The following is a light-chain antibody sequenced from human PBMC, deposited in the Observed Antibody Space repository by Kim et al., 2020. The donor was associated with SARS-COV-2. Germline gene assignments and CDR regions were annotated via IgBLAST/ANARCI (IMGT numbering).Light chain of an antibody. J-gene: IGLJ3*02. CDR2: DVN. Sequence: GQSISTSCTGTSRNIGSYNYVSWHQHNPGKAPKRMIYDVNKRPSGISSRFSGSKSGSTASLTISGLQAEDEADYYCSSFTTRSTLVFGGGTKVTVL. V-gene: IGLV2-14*03. CDR1: SRNIGSYNY. CDR3: SSFTTRSTLV.